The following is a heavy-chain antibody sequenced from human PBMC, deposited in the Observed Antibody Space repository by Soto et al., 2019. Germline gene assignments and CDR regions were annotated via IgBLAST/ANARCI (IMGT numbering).Heavy chain of an antibody. CDR1: GGSISSYY. V-gene: IGHV4-59*08. Sequence: SETLSLTCTVPGGSISSYYWSWIRQPPGKGLEWIGYIYYSGSTNYNPSLKSRVTISVDTSKNQFSLKLSSVTAADTAVYYCARYDYGDDLGWYFDLWGRGTLVTVSS. CDR3: ARYDYGDDLGWYFDL. CDR2: IYYSGST. D-gene: IGHD4-17*01. J-gene: IGHJ2*01.